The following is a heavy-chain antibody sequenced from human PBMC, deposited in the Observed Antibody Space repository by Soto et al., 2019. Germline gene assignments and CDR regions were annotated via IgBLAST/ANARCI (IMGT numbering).Heavy chain of an antibody. CDR1: GFTFDDYA. D-gene: IGHD3-22*01. J-gene: IGHJ4*02. Sequence: GGSLRLSCVASGFTFDDYAIRWVRQAPGKGLEWVSGISGSGGSTYYADSVKGRFTISRDNSKNTLYLQMNSLRAEDTAVYYCAKEDSSGLFDYWGQGALVTVSS. V-gene: IGHV3-23*01. CDR3: AKEDSSGLFDY. CDR2: ISGSGGST.